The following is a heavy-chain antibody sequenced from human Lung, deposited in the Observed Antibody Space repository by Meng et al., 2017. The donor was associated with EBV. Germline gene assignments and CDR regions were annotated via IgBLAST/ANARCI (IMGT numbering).Heavy chain of an antibody. CDR1: GFMFSNYN. V-gene: IGHV3-21*01. Sequence: VQLVVSGGVLVKPGGCMSICCAASGFMFSNYNRNWVRQAAGKGLEWVSLISSSSSYIYYADSVRGRFTISRDNTKNSVSLQMNSLRAEDTAVYYCAREVWRGVGIDYWGQGILVTVSS. J-gene: IGHJ4*02. CDR2: ISSSSSYI. CDR3: AREVWRGVGIDY. D-gene: IGHD3-10*01.